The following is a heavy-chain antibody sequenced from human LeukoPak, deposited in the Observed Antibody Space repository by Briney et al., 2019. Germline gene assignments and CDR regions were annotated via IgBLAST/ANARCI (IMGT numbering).Heavy chain of an antibody. D-gene: IGHD2-21*01. J-gene: IGHJ3*02. CDR2: IYYSGST. Sequence: SETLSLTGTVSSGSISSSSYYWGGIRQPPGKGLEWIGSIYYSGSTYYNPSLKSRVTISVDTSKYQFSLKLSSVTAADTAAYYCASPAYCGGDCYSHAFDIWGQGTMVTV. V-gene: IGHV4-39*01. CDR3: ASPAYCGGDCYSHAFDI. CDR1: SGSISSSSYY.